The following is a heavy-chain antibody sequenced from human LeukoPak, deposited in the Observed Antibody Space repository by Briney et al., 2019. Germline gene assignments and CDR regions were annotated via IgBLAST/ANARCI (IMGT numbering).Heavy chain of an antibody. V-gene: IGHV4-34*01. CDR3: ARGRGAFIFDF. J-gene: IGHJ4*02. D-gene: IGHD5-12*01. CDR1: GGSFSGYY. Sequence: PSETLSLTCAVYGGSFSGYYWSWIRKPPGKGLEWIGYIYHSGSTHYNPSLKSRLTISVDRSKNQFSLKLRSVTAADTAVYYCARGRGAFIFDFWGQGTLVTVSS. CDR2: IYHSGST.